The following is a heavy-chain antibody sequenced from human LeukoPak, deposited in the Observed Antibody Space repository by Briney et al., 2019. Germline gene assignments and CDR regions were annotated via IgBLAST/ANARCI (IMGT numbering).Heavy chain of an antibody. CDR3: ARRVPLRGYSGYEWFDP. CDR1: GDSVSSNSAA. D-gene: IGHD5-12*01. Sequence: SQTLSLTCAISGDSVSSNSAAWNWIRQSPSRGLEWLGRTYYRSKWYNDYAVSVKSRITINPDTSKNQFSLQLNSVTPEDTAVYYCARRVPLRGYSGYEWFDPWGQGTLVTVSS. CDR2: TYYRSKWYN. V-gene: IGHV6-1*01. J-gene: IGHJ5*02.